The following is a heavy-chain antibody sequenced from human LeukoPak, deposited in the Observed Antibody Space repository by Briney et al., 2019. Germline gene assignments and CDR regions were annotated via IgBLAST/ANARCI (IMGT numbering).Heavy chain of an antibody. CDR2: IYYSGST. Sequence: TSETLSLTCTVSGGSISSGGYYWSWIRQHPGKGLEWIGYIYYSGSTYYNPSLKSRVTISVDTSKNQFSLKLSSVTAADTAVYYCARVHDGYQLPRSFDPWGQGTLVTVSS. V-gene: IGHV4-31*03. J-gene: IGHJ5*02. D-gene: IGHD2-2*01. CDR1: GGSISSGGYY. CDR3: ARVHDGYQLPRSFDP.